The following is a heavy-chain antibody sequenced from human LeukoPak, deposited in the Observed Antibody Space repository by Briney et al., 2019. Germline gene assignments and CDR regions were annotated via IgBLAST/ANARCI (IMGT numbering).Heavy chain of an antibody. V-gene: IGHV4-39*01. D-gene: IGHD6-6*01. Sequence: EPSETLSLTCTVSGVSINSSSYYWGWIRQPPGKGLEWIGSVYYSGSTHYNPSLKSQVTISVDTSKNHFSLRLSSVTAADTAVYYCARQSIAARGYYYYMDVWGKGTTVTVSS. J-gene: IGHJ6*03. CDR1: GVSINSSSYY. CDR2: VYYSGST. CDR3: ARQSIAARGYYYYMDV.